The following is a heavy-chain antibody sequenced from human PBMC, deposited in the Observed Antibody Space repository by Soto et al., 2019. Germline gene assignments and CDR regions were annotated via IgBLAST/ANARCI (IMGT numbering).Heavy chain of an antibody. J-gene: IGHJ4*02. CDR1: GGSFSGYY. D-gene: IGHD6-19*01. Sequence: SETLSLTCAVYGGSFSGYYWTWIRQPPGKRLEWIAEVTDSGTTKYNPSLKSRVTISLDTSKNQFSLKMSSVTAADTAVYYCVRVRNFDTSGWRHFYYFDYWGQGTLVTVSS. V-gene: IGHV4-34*01. CDR3: VRVRNFDTSGWRHFYYFDY. CDR2: VTDSGTT.